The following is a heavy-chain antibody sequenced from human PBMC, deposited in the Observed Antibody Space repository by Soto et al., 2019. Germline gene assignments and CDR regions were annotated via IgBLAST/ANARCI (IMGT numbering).Heavy chain of an antibody. D-gene: IGHD1-1*01. CDR2: ISSDGNDK. Sequence: PGGSLRLSCAASGFTFSPYGMHWVRQAPGKGLEWVAVISSDGNDKYYADSVQGRFTISRDNSNNTLYLLMSSLRAEDTAVYYCARDRSGTWSFDYWGQGTLVTVSS. CDR3: ARDRSGTWSFDY. J-gene: IGHJ4*02. CDR1: GFTFSPYG. V-gene: IGHV3-30*03.